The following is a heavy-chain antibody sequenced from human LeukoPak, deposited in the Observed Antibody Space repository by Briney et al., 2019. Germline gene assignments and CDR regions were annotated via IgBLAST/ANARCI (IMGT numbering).Heavy chain of an antibody. Sequence: GGSLRLSCAASGFTFSSYAMSWVRQAPGKGLEWVSAISGSGGSTYYADSVKGRFTISRDNAKNSLYLQMNSLRAEDTAVYYCAKWAVLLWFGESSSGYYFDYWGQGALVTVSS. CDR2: ISGSGGST. J-gene: IGHJ4*02. V-gene: IGHV3-23*01. CDR3: AKWAVLLWFGESSSGYYFDY. D-gene: IGHD3-10*01. CDR1: GFTFSSYA.